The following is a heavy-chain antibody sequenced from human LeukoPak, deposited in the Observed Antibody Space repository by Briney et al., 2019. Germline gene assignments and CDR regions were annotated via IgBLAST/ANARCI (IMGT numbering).Heavy chain of an antibody. J-gene: IGHJ4*02. V-gene: IGHV3-30-3*01. CDR3: ARASPYHCSSTSCYDPDY. D-gene: IGHD2-2*01. CDR1: GFTFSSYA. Sequence: GGSLRLSCAASGFTFSSYAMHWVRQAPGKGLEWVAVISYDGSNKYYADSVKGRFTISRDNAKNSLYLQMNSLRAEDTAVYYCARASPYHCSSTSCYDPDYWGQGTLVTVSS. CDR2: ISYDGSNK.